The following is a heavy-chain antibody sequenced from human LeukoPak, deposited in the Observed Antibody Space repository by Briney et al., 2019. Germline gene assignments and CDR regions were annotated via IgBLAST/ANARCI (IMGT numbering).Heavy chain of an antibody. CDR3: ARGREPYCSGGSCYGWFDP. CDR2: INHSGST. D-gene: IGHD2-15*01. J-gene: IGHJ5*02. CDR1: GGSFSGYY. Sequence: SETLSLTCAVYGGSFSGYYWSWIRQPPGKGLEWIGEINHSGSTNYNPSLKSRVTISVDTSKNQFSLKLSSVTAADTAVYYCARGREPYCSGGSCYGWFDPWGQGTLVTVSS. V-gene: IGHV4-34*01.